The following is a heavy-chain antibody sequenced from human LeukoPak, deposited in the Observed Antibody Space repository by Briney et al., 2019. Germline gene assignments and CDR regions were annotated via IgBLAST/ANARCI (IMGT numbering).Heavy chain of an antibody. D-gene: IGHD6-19*01. V-gene: IGHV3-66*01. CDR1: GFTVSSNY. J-gene: IGHJ4*02. CDR3: ARVPDSSGWYFDY. Sequence: PGGSLRLSCAASGFTVSSNYMSWVRQAPGKGLEWVSVIYSGGSTYYADSVKGRFTISRDNSKNTLYLQMNSLRAEDTAVYYCARVPDSSGWYFDYRGQGTLVTVSS. CDR2: IYSGGST.